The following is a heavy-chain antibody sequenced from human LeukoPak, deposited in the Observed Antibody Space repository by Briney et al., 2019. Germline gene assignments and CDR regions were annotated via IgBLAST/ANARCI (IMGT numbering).Heavy chain of an antibody. Sequence: ASVKVSCKASGYTFTGYYMHWVRQAPGQGLEWMGWINPNSGGTNYAQKFQGRVTMTRDTSISTAYMELSSLRSEDTAVYYCARESGSYFFDYWGQGTLVTVSS. CDR1: GYTFTGYY. D-gene: IGHD1-26*01. J-gene: IGHJ4*02. CDR2: INPNSGGT. V-gene: IGHV1-2*02. CDR3: ARESGSYFFDY.